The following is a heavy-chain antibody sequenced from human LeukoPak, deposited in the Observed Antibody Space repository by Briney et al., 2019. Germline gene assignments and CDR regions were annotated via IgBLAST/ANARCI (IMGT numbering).Heavy chain of an antibody. D-gene: IGHD7-27*01. CDR1: GYTFTSYD. V-gene: IGHV1-8*01. CDR3: ARGPPNWGYDY. CDR2: MSPNSGDT. J-gene: IGHJ4*02. Sequence: ASVKVSCKASGYTFTSYDFNWVRQATGQRPEWMGWMSPNSGDTGYAQKFQDRVTMTRNTSLSTAYMELSSLRSDDTAVYYCARGPPNWGYDYWGPGTLVTVSS.